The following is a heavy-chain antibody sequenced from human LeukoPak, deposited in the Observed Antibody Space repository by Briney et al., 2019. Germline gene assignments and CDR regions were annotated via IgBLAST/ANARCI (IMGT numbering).Heavy chain of an antibody. CDR1: GFTFNSYA. D-gene: IGHD2-2*01. V-gene: IGHV3-23*01. J-gene: IGHJ6*03. CDR2: ISGSGGST. CDR3: AKEGGLYCSSTSCSYYYYMDV. Sequence: GGSLRLSCAASGFTFNSYAMSWVRQAPGKGLEWVSAISGSGGSTYYADSVKGRFTISRDNSKNTLYLQMNSLRAEDTAVYYCAKEGGLYCSSTSCSYYYYMDVWGKGTTVTVSS.